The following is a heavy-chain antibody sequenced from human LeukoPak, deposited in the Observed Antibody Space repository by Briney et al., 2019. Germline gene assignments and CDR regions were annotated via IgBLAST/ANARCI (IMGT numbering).Heavy chain of an antibody. J-gene: IGHJ4*02. CDR1: GFTFDKAW. CDR3: ARDGAAMVGFDY. Sequence: PGGSLRLSCAASGFTFDKAWMTWVRQAPGKGLEWVSSISSSSSYIYYADSVKGRFTISRDNAKNSLYLQMNSLRAEDTAVYYCARDGAAMVGFDYWGQGTLVTVSS. CDR2: ISSSSSYI. V-gene: IGHV3-21*01. D-gene: IGHD5-18*01.